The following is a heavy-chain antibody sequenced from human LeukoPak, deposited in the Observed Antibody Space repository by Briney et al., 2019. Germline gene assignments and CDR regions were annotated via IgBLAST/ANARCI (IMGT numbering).Heavy chain of an antibody. V-gene: IGHV3-30*18. J-gene: IGHJ6*02. CDR3: AKVPQVFTILGSMDV. CDR1: GFTFSTYG. CDR2: ISYDGSNK. Sequence: QSGGSLRLSCAASGFTFSTYGMHWVRQAPGKGLEWVAVISYDGSNKYYADSVKGRFTISRDNPKNTLYLQMNSLRAEDTAVYYCAKVPQVFTILGSMDVWGQGTTVTVSS. D-gene: IGHD3-9*01.